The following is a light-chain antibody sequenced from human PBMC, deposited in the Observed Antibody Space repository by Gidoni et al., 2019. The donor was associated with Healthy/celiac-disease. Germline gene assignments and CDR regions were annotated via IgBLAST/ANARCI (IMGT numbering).Light chain of an antibody. J-gene: IGKJ1*01. Sequence: DIQMTQSPSSLSASVGDRVTITCRASQSISSYLNRYQQQPKKAPNLLIYAESSLQSGVPSSFSGRGFGTDFTLTISSLQPEDFANYCCRQSYSFXQXTKVEIK. CDR2: AES. V-gene: IGKV1-39*01. CDR1: QSISSY. CDR3: RQSYS.